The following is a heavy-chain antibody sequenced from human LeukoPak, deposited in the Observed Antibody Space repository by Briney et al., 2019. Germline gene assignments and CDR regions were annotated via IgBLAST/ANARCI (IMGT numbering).Heavy chain of an antibody. J-gene: IGHJ4*02. CDR3: ARHVRFLEWLSSYYFDY. CDR2: IYYSGST. V-gene: IGHV4-39*01. CDR1: GGSISSSSYY. Sequence: SETLSLTCTVSGGSISSSSYYWCWIRQPPGKGLEWIGRIYYSGSTYYNPSLKSRVTISVETSKSQFSLRLTSVTAADTAVYYCARHVRFLEWLSSYYFDYWGQGTLVTVSS. D-gene: IGHD3-3*01.